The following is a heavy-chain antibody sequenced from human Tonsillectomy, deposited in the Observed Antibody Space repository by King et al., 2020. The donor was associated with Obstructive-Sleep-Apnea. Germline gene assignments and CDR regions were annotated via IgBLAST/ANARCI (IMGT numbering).Heavy chain of an antibody. CDR1: GYSFSKYW. CDR3: ARESIYYYGMDV. J-gene: IGHJ6*02. V-gene: IGHV5-51*01. CDR2: IYPGDSET. Sequence: VQLVESGAEVKKPGESLTISCKGSGYSFSKYWIGWVRQMPGKGLEFLGNIYPGDSETRYSSSFQGQVTISVDKSINTAYLEWSSLKASDTAMYYCARESIYYYGMDVWGQGTTVTVS.